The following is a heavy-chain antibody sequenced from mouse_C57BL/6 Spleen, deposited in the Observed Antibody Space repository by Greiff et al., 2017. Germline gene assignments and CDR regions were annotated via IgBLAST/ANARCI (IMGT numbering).Heavy chain of an antibody. CDR3: ARGHYYYGSSLYFDY. Sequence: VQLQQSGPELVKPGASVKISCKASGYAFSSSWMNWVKQRPGKGLEWIGRIYPGDGDTNYNGTFKGKATMTADNSSSTAYMQRSSLTSEDSAVYFCARGHYYYGSSLYFDYWGQGTTLTVSS. CDR2: IYPGDGDT. CDR1: GYAFSSSW. V-gene: IGHV1-82*01. J-gene: IGHJ2*01. D-gene: IGHD1-1*01.